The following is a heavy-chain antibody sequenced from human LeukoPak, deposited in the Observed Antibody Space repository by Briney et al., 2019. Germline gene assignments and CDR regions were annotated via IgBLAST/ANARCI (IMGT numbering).Heavy chain of an antibody. CDR1: GGSISSYY. CDR2: IYYSGST. D-gene: IGHD3-16*01. V-gene: IGHV4-59*01. Sequence: SETLSLTCTVSGGSISSYYWSWIRQPPGKGLEWIGYIYYSGSTNYNPSLKSRVTISVDTSKNQFSLKLSSVTAADTAVYYCAGGERPAPFDYWGQGTLVTVSS. J-gene: IGHJ4*02. CDR3: AGGERPAPFDY.